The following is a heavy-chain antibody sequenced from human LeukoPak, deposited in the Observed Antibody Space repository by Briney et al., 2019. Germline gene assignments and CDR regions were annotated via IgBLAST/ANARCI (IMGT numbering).Heavy chain of an antibody. D-gene: IGHD4-11*01. CDR1: GVSVSNNF. V-gene: IGHV3-11*01. Sequence: GGSLRLSCVASGVSVSNNFISWVRQAPGKGLEWLTYISSTSSSIYYAESVKGRFTISRDNVRNSLYLQMNSLRAEDTAVYYCAKSLPQYALDAFDIWGQGTMVTVSS. J-gene: IGHJ3*02. CDR2: ISSTSSSI. CDR3: AKSLPQYALDAFDI.